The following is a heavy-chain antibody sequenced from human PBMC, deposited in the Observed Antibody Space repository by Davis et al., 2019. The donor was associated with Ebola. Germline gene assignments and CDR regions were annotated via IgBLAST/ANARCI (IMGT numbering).Heavy chain of an antibody. D-gene: IGHD1-26*01. J-gene: IGHJ4*02. Sequence: GESLKISCAASGFTFSSYSMNWVRQAPGKGLEWVSYISSSSSTIYYADSVKGRFTISRDNAKNSLYLQMNSLRDEDTAVYYCAKAGIVGATSGRTKGVDYWGQGTLVTVSS. V-gene: IGHV3-48*02. CDR3: AKAGIVGATSGRTKGVDY. CDR1: GFTFSSYS. CDR2: ISSSSSTI.